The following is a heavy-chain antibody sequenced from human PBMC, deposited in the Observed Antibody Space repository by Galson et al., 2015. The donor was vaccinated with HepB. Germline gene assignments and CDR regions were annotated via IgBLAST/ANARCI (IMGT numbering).Heavy chain of an antibody. D-gene: IGHD6-19*01. V-gene: IGHV3-30*04. CDR2: ISYDGSNK. Sequence: SLRLSCAASGFTFSSYAMHWVRQAPGRGLEWVGVISYDGSNKYYADSVKGRVTISRDNSKNTLYLEMNSLRADDTAVYYCARGYDNGWYEDDEFDYWGQGTLVTVSS. J-gene: IGHJ4*02. CDR3: ARGYDNGWYEDDEFDY. CDR1: GFTFSSYA.